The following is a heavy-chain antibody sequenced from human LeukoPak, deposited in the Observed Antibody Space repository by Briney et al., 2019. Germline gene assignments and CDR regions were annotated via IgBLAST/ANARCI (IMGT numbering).Heavy chain of an antibody. D-gene: IGHD3-10*01. CDR3: ARYNDSGTYVLDY. CDR2: ISSSSVI. J-gene: IGHJ4*02. Sequence: GGSLRLSCAASGFTFSRYSMNWVRQAPGKGLEWISYISSSSVIYYTDSVRGRFTISRDNPKNSLYLQMNSLRAEDTAVYYCARYNDSGTYVLDYWGQGTLVTVSS. CDR1: GFTFSRYS. V-gene: IGHV3-48*04.